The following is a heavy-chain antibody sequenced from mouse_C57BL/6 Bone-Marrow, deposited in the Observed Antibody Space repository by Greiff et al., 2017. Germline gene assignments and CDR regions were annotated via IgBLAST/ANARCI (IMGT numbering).Heavy chain of an antibody. CDR2: IDPNSGGT. CDR3: AREGATGVATRYFDV. V-gene: IGHV1-72*01. J-gene: IGHJ1*03. Sequence: VQLQQPGAELVKPGASVKLSCKASGYTFTSYWMHWVKQRPGRGLEWIGRIDPNSGGTKYNEKFKSKATLTVDKPSSTAYMQLSSLTSEDSAVYYGAREGATGVATRYFDVWGKGTTVTVSS. D-gene: IGHD1-1*01. CDR1: GYTFTSYW.